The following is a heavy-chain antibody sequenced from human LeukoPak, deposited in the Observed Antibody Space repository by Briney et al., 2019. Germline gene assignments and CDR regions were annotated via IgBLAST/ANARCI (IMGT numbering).Heavy chain of an antibody. CDR2: IKNDGAVK. J-gene: IGHJ5*02. V-gene: IGHV3-7*03. CDR1: GFTFSYHW. D-gene: IGHD2-2*01. Sequence: PGGSLTLSCAASGFTFSYHWMTWVRQAPGKGLEWVANIKNDGAVKNYVDSVKGRFTISRDNAKNSLYLQMNSLRAEDTAVYYCAKDIYCSSTSCPPNWFDPWGQGTLVTVSS. CDR3: AKDIYCSSTSCPPNWFDP.